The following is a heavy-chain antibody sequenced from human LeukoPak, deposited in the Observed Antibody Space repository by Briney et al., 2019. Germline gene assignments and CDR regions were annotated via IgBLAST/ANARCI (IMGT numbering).Heavy chain of an antibody. J-gene: IGHJ5*02. CDR1: GGSITNYY. CDR3: ARVSSTVAPWFDP. CDR2: IHNSGSP. D-gene: IGHD1-14*01. V-gene: IGHV4-59*01. Sequence: SETLSLTCTVSGGSITNYYWSWIRQPPGKGLEWIGYIHNSGSPSYNPSLRSRATISMEKAKTQFSLKLTSVTPTDTAVYYCARVSSTVAPWFDPWGQGTLVTVSS.